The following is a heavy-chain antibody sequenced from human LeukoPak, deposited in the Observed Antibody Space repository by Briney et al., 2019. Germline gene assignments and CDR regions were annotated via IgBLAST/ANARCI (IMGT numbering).Heavy chain of an antibody. CDR2: INHSGST. CDR1: GGSFSGYY. D-gene: IGHD5-12*01. V-gene: IGHV4-34*01. J-gene: IGHJ4*02. CDR3: ARARGYSGYALY. Sequence: PSETLSLTCAVYGGSFSGYYWSWIRQPPGKGLEWIGEINHSGSTNYNPSLKSRVTISVDTSKSQFSLKLSSVTAADTAVYYCARARGYSGYALYWGQGTLVTVSS.